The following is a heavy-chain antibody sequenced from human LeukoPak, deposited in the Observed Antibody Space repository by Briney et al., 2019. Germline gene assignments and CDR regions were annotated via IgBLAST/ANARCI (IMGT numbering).Heavy chain of an antibody. CDR1: GFTFSSYA. J-gene: IGHJ6*02. CDR2: ISYDGSNK. Sequence: GGSLRLSCAASGFTFSSYAMHWVRQAPGKGLEGVAVISYDGSNKYYADSVKGRFTISRDNSKNTLYLQMNSLRAEDTAVYYCARDQARVVVVAASPHYYYGMDVWGQGTTVTVSS. V-gene: IGHV3-30*04. D-gene: IGHD2-15*01. CDR3: ARDQARVVVVAASPHYYYGMDV.